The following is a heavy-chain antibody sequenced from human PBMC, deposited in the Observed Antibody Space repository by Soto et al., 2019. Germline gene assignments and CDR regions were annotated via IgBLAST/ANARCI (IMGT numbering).Heavy chain of an antibody. CDR1: GGSVSSGSYY. J-gene: IGHJ4*02. CDR3: AIEVQGNWKVSFFDY. Sequence: QVQLQESVPGLVKPSETLSLTCTVSGGSVSSGSYYWSWIRQPPGKRLEWLGYIYYSGSTNYNPSLKRLVSIAVDTSKDQSARKLSSVTAADTAVYYCAIEVQGNWKVSFFDYWGQGNLVTVSS. D-gene: IGHD1-20*01. V-gene: IGHV4-61*01. CDR2: IYYSGST.